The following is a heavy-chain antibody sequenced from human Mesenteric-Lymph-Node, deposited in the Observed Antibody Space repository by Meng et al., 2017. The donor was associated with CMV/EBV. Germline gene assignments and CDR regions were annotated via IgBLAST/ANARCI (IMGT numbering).Heavy chain of an antibody. D-gene: IGHD2-2*01. CDR3: AKDMWEYQLPDGS. J-gene: IGHJ5*02. CDR1: GFTFRSYA. Sequence: GESLKISCAASGFTFRSYAMSWVRQAPGQGLEWVAGISGSGSTTKYSASVGGRFTISRDNSKDTLFIQMNSLRAEDTALYYCAKDMWEYQLPDGSWGQGTLVTVSS. V-gene: IGHV3-23*01. CDR2: ISGSGSTT.